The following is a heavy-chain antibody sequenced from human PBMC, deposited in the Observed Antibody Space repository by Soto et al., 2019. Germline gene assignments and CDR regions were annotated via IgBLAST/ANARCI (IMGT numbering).Heavy chain of an antibody. D-gene: IGHD3-10*01. J-gene: IGHJ4*02. Sequence: ASVKVSCKASGYTFTSYGISWVRQAPGQGLEWMGWISAYNGNTNYAQKLQGRVTMTTDTSTSTAYMELRSLRSDDTAVYYCARDLMVRAVTVPGYWGQGTLVTVPS. CDR1: GYTFTSYG. CDR2: ISAYNGNT. CDR3: ARDLMVRAVTVPGY. V-gene: IGHV1-18*01.